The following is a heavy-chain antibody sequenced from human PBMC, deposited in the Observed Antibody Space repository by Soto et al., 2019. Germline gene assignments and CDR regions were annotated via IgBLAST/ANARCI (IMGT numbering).Heavy chain of an antibody. CDR1: GYTFTSYD. J-gene: IGHJ6*02. V-gene: IGHV1-8*01. D-gene: IGHD6-13*01. CDR2: MNPNSGNT. CDR3: ARERPAAGIRDYFYSGMDV. Sequence: ASVKVSCKASGYTFTSYDINWVRQATGQGLEWMGWMNPNSGNTGYAQKFQGRVTMTRNTSISTAYMELSSLRSEDTAVYYCARERPAAGIRDYFYSGMDVWGQGTTVTVSS.